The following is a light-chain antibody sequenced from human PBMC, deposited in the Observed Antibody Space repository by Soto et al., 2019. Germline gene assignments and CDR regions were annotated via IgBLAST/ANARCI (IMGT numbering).Light chain of an antibody. CDR2: AAS. V-gene: IGKV3-20*01. Sequence: EIVMTQSPGTLSLSPGEIATLSCRASQTINNNFLGWYQQKPGQPPRLLIFAASRRATGIPDRFSGSGSGTDFTLTISRLEPEDFGVYYCQQYGSSPPYTFGQGTKLDIK. CDR3: QQYGSSPPYT. CDR1: QTINNNF. J-gene: IGKJ2*01.